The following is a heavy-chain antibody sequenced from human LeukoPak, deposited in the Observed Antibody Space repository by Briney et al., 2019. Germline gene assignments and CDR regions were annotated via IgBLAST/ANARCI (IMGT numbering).Heavy chain of an antibody. CDR1: GYTFTDYY. D-gene: IGHD2-2*02. CDR3: ARQQGIQYLNFDY. Sequence: ASVKLPCKASGYTFTDYYIHWLRQAPGEGPEWMGMVNLIAGLTHFAPKFQGRVTMTRDTSTSTVYMDLTSLGSEDTAVYYCARQQGIQYLNFDYWGQGALVAVSS. CDR2: VNLIAGLT. V-gene: IGHV1-46*01. J-gene: IGHJ4*02.